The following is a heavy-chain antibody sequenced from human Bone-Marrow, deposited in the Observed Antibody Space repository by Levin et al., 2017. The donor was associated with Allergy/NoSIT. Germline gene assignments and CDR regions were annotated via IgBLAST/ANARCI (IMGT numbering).Heavy chain of an antibody. CDR2: IFPNTGSA. Sequence: GGSLRLSCKASGYTFTDNYMHWVRQAPGQGLEWMGRIFPNTGSAIYAQKFQGRVTMTRDTSISTAYMELSRLRSDDTAIYYCARQCSSTSCYSDWGQGALLTVSS. D-gene: IGHD2-2*01. V-gene: IGHV1-2*06. CDR3: ARQCSSTSCYSD. CDR1: GYTFTDNY. J-gene: IGHJ4*02.